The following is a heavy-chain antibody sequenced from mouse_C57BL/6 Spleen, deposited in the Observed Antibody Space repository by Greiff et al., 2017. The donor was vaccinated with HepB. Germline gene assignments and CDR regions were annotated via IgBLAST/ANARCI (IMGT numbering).Heavy chain of an antibody. J-gene: IGHJ1*03. D-gene: IGHD1-1*01. Sequence: VQLQQSGAELVKPGASVKLSCKASGYTFTSYWMQWVKQRPGQGLEWIGEIDPSDSYTNYNQKFKGKATLTVDTSSSTAYMQLSSLTSEDSAVYYCARGTTVVAKYFDVWGTGTTVTVSS. CDR3: ARGTTVVAKYFDV. V-gene: IGHV1-50*01. CDR1: GYTFTSYW. CDR2: IDPSDSYT.